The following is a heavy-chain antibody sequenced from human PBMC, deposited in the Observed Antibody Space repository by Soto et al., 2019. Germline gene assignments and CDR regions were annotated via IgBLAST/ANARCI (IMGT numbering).Heavy chain of an antibody. V-gene: IGHV4-31*03. CDR2: IYFSGST. CDR3: ARSPHIQLWSYPSDY. CDR1: GGSISSGGYY. J-gene: IGHJ4*02. D-gene: IGHD5-18*01. Sequence: SETLSLTCTVSGGSISSGGYYWSWIRQHPGKGLEWIGYIYFSGSTCYNPSLKSRVTISVDTSKNQFSLKLSSVTAADTAVYYCARSPHIQLWSYPSDYWGQGTLVTVSS.